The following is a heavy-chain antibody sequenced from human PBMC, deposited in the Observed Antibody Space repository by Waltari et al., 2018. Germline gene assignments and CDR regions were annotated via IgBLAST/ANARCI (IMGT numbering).Heavy chain of an antibody. CDR2: IYSGGST. CDR1: GFTVSSNY. Sequence: EVQLVETGGGLIQPGGSLRLSCAASGFTVSSNYMSWVRQAPGKGLEWVSVIYSGGSTYYADSVKGRFTISRDNSKNTLYLQMNSLRAEDTAVYYCARLAPYYYYMDVWGKGTTVTVSS. J-gene: IGHJ6*03. V-gene: IGHV3-53*02. CDR3: ARLAPYYYYMDV.